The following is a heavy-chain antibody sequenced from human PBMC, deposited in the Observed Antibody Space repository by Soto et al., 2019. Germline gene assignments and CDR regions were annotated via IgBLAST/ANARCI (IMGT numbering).Heavy chain of an antibody. CDR3: AKDTPVTYYYDSSGYKFDY. V-gene: IGHV3-23*01. D-gene: IGHD3-22*01. J-gene: IGHJ4*02. CDR2: ISGSGGST. Sequence: GGSLRLSCAASGFTFSSYAMSWVRQAPGKGLEWVSAISGSGGSTYYADSVKGRFTISRDNSKNTLYLQMNSLRAEDTAVYYCAKDTPVTYYYDSSGYKFDYWGQGTLVTVSS. CDR1: GFTFSSYA.